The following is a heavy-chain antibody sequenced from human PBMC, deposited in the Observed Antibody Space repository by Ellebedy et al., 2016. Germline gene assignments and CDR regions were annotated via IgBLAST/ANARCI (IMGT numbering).Heavy chain of an antibody. CDR3: ARDLRYSSGANWFDP. D-gene: IGHD6-19*01. CDR2: IYYSGST. Sequence: SETLSLTXTVSGGSISSYYWSWIRQPPGKGLEWIGYIYYSGSTNYNPSLKSRVTISVDTSKNQFSLKLSSVTAADTAVYYCARDLRYSSGANWFDPWGQGTLVTVSS. J-gene: IGHJ5*02. CDR1: GGSISSYY. V-gene: IGHV4-59*01.